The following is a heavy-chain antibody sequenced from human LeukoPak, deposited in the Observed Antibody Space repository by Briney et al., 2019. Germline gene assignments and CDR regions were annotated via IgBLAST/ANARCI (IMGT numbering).Heavy chain of an antibody. D-gene: IGHD1-26*01. CDR1: GFPFSSYA. CDR2: ISGSGGST. J-gene: IGHJ4*02. CDR3: AKSVSRSYGVDY. V-gene: IGHV3-23*01. Sequence: GGSLRLSCEASGFPFSSYAMTWVRQAPGKGLEWVSAISGSGGSTYYADSVKGRFTISRDNSKNTLYLQMNSLRAEDTAVYYCAKSVSRSYGVDYWGQGTLVTVSS.